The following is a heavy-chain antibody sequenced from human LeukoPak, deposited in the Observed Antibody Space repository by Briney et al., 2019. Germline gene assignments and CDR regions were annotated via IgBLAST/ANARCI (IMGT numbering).Heavy chain of an antibody. CDR1: GYTFTSYG. D-gene: IGHD3-3*01. CDR2: ISAYNGNT. CDR3: ARDLRTIFGVVWKIDY. V-gene: IGHV1-18*01. Sequence: ASVKVSCKASGYTFTSYGISWVRQAPGQGLEWMGWISAYNGNTNYAQKLQGRVTMTTDTSTSTAYMELRSLRSDDTAVYYCARDLRTIFGVVWKIDYWGQGTLVTVSS. J-gene: IGHJ4*02.